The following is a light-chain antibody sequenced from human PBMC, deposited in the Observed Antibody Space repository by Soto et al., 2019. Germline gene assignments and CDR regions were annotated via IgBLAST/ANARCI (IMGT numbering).Light chain of an antibody. V-gene: IGLV3-1*01. CDR3: QAWDSSTHNYV. CDR2: QDS. Sequence: SYELTQPPSVSVSPGQTASITCSGDKLGEKYACWYQQKPGQSPVLVIYQDSKRPSGIPERFSGSNSGNTATLTISGTQAMDEADYYCQAWDSSTHNYVFGTGTKLTVL. CDR1: KLGEKY. J-gene: IGLJ1*01.